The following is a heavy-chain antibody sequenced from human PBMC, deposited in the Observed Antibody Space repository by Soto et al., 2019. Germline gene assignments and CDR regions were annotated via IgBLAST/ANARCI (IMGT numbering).Heavy chain of an antibody. Sequence: GGSLRLSCAASGFTFSSYWMSWVRQAPGKGLEWVANIKQDGSEKYYVDSVKGRFTISRDNAKNSLYLQMNSLRAEDTAVYYCARDGCTRGFGYQLLCSFSWFDPWGQGTLVTVSS. D-gene: IGHD2-2*01. CDR1: GFTFSSYW. V-gene: IGHV3-7*01. CDR2: IKQDGSEK. CDR3: ARDGCTRGFGYQLLCSFSWFDP. J-gene: IGHJ5*02.